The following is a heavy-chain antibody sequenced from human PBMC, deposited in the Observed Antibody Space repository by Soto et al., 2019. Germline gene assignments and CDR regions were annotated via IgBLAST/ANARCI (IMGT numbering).Heavy chain of an antibody. CDR1: GYSFTSYG. J-gene: IGHJ4*02. CDR2: ISAYNGNT. V-gene: IGHV1-18*01. D-gene: IGHD6-13*01. CDR3: ARAPGYSSSWFLYYFDY. Sequence: ASVKVSCKASGYSFTSYGISWVRQAPGQGLEWMGWISAYNGNTNYAQKLQGRVTMTTDTSTRTAYMELRSLRSDDTAVYYCARAPGYSSSWFLYYFDYWGQGTLVTVSS.